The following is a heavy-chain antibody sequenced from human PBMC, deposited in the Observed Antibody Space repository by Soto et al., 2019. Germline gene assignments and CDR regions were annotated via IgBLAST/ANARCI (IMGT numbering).Heavy chain of an antibody. Sequence: SETKSLTCAVYGGSFSGYYWSWIRQPPGKGLEWIGEINHSGSTNYNPSLKSRVTISVDTSKNQFSLKLSSVTAADTAVYYCASSTPLSFDYWGQGTLVTVSS. D-gene: IGHD2-15*01. V-gene: IGHV4-34*01. J-gene: IGHJ4*02. CDR1: GGSFSGYY. CDR2: INHSGST. CDR3: ASSTPLSFDY.